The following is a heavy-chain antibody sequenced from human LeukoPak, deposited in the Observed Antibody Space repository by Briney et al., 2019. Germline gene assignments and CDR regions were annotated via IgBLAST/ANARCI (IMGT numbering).Heavy chain of an antibody. Sequence: GESLKISCKGSGYSFTSYWTVWVRQMPGKGLEWMGIIYPGDFDTRYSPSFQGQVTISADKSISTAYLQWSSLKASDNAMYYCAGPTLSGSGIVGYFDLWGRGTLVTVSS. CDR1: GYSFTSYW. V-gene: IGHV5-51*01. CDR3: AGPTLSGSGIVGYFDL. J-gene: IGHJ2*01. CDR2: IYPGDFDT. D-gene: IGHD3-10*01.